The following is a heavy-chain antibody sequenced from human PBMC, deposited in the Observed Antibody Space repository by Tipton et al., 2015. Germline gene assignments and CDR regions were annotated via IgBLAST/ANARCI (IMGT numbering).Heavy chain of an antibody. CDR1: GGSVSSGSYF. J-gene: IGHJ5*02. V-gene: IGHV4-61*01. D-gene: IGHD3-16*01. Sequence: TLSLTCTVSGGSVSSGSYFWTWIRQPPGKGLEWIGYIYYSGHTKYNPSLKSRVTISADTSKNQFSLKVISVTAADTAVYYCARHLRGLFDVQITGWFDPWGQGTLVTVSS. CDR2: IYYSGHT. CDR3: ARHLRGLFDVQITGWFDP.